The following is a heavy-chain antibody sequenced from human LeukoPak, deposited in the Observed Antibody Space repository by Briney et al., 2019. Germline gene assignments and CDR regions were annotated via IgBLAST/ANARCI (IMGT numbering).Heavy chain of an antibody. CDR1: GITFSSYG. J-gene: IGHJ4*02. CDR2: IKHDGSED. V-gene: IGHV3-7*01. Sequence: GGSLRLSCAASGITFSSYGMSWVRQAPGKGLEWVANIKHDGSEDYYLDSVKGRFTISRDNAKSSMWLQMNSLRDEDTAVYYCAKDDGWLQYNYWGQGTLVTVSS. D-gene: IGHD5-24*01. CDR3: AKDDGWLQYNY.